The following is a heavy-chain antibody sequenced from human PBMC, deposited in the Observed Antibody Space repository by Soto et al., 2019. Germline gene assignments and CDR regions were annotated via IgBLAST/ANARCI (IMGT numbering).Heavy chain of an antibody. CDR1: GGSISDSYYY. D-gene: IGHD1-20*01. Sequence: PSETLSLTCAGSGGSISDSYYYWGWLRQSPGKGPEWIGSVFYTGFTSYNPALESRVSVSVDTSKNQFSLKMNAVTAADTAVYYCATSQKGYNWNYFDHWGQGALVTVS. J-gene: IGHJ4*02. V-gene: IGHV4-39*01. CDR3: ATSQKGYNWNYFDH. CDR2: VFYTGFT.